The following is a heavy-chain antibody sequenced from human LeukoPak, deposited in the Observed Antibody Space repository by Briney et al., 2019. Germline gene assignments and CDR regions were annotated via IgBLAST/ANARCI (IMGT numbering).Heavy chain of an antibody. CDR3: AKDRHDCTSGACYAHLDY. CDR1: GFSFSSYG. J-gene: IGHJ4*02. CDR2: IWYDGSNE. D-gene: IGHD2-8*01. V-gene: IGHV3-33*06. Sequence: PGGSLRLSCAASGFSFSSYGMHWVRQALGRGLEWVAVIWYDGSNEHYTDSVKGRFTIYRDNSKNTVYLQMNSLRAEDTAVYYCAKDRHDCTSGACYAHLDYWGQGTLVTVSS.